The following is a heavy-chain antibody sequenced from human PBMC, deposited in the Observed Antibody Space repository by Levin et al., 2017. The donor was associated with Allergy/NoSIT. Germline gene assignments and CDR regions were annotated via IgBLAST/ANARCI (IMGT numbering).Heavy chain of an antibody. CDR2: INDRGNA. D-gene: IGHD6-19*01. V-gene: IGHV4-34*01. CDR3: ARGQWLVPPVGLDV. Sequence: SCAVYGGSFSGYYWNWIRQPPGKGLEWIGEINDRGNANYNASLQSRGTMSIETSERQFSLRLTSVTAADTAVYYCARGQWLVPPVGLDVWGQGTTVTVSS. J-gene: IGHJ6*02. CDR1: GGSFSGYY.